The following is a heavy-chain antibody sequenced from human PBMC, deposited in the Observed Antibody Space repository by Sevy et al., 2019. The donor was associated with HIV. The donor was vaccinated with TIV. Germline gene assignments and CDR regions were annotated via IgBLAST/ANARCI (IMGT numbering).Heavy chain of an antibody. V-gene: IGHV1-18*01. D-gene: IGHD2-2*01. Sequence: ASVKVSCRASGYTFRSYGISWVRQAPGQGLEWMGWISPYTGDTDFAQKVQGRISMTSDTSTSTAYMELRSLRSDYTAVYYCARDMPKRVVVLPGAMWGGVVYWGHGTLVTVSS. J-gene: IGHJ4*01. CDR1: GYTFRSYG. CDR3: ARDMPKRVVVLPGAMWGGVVY. CDR2: ISPYTGDT.